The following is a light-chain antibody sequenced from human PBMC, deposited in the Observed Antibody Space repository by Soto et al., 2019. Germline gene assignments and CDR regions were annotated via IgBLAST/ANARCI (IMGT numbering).Light chain of an antibody. Sequence: AILLTQSPSSLSASVGDRVTITCRASQGIDTSLAWYQQKPGKAPKLLIYAASSLQSGVPSRFSGSGSGTDFTLTISSLQPEDFATYYCLQDINYPWTFGQGTKVDIK. CDR3: LQDINYPWT. CDR2: AAS. V-gene: IGKV1-6*01. CDR1: QGIDTS. J-gene: IGKJ1*01.